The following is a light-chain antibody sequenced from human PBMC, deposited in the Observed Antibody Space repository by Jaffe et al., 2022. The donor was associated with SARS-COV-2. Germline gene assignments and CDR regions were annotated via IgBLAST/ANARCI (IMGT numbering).Light chain of an antibody. CDR1: ALPKKY. CDR3: YSTDDSGNHRGV. J-gene: IGLJ2*01. Sequence: SYELTQPPSVSVSPGQTARITCSGDALPKKYAYWYQQKSGQAPVLVIYEDSKRPSGIPERFSGSSSGTVATLTISGVQVEDEADYYCYSTDDSGNHRGVFGGGTKLTVL. V-gene: IGLV3-10*01. CDR2: EDS.